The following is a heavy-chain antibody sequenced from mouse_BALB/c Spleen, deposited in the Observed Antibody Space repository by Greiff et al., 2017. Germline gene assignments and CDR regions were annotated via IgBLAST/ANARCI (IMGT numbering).Heavy chain of an antibody. J-gene: IGHJ2*01. CDR3: TYGSSYNYFDY. D-gene: IGHD1-1*01. Sequence: QVQLKQPGAELVRPGASVKLSCKASGYTFTSYWINWVKQRPGQGLEWIGNIYPSDSYTNYNQKFKDKATLTVDKSSSTAYMQLSSPTSEDSAVYYCTYGSSYNYFDYWGQGTTLTVSS. CDR1: GYTFTSYW. V-gene: IGHV1-69*02. CDR2: IYPSDSYT.